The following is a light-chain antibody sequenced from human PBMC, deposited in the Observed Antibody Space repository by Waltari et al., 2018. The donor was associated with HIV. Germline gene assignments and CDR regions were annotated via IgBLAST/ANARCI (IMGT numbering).Light chain of an antibody. CDR2: EVH. V-gene: IGLV2-14*01. CDR3: SSYTRTSTWV. CDR1: NSDIGAYNF. Sequence: QSALTQPASVSGSPGQWITISCTGRNSDIGAYNFVSWYHQHPGKAPKVMIYEVHNRPSGVANRFSGSKSGNTASLTISGLQAEDEADYYCSSYTRTSTWVFGGGTKLTVL. J-gene: IGLJ3*02.